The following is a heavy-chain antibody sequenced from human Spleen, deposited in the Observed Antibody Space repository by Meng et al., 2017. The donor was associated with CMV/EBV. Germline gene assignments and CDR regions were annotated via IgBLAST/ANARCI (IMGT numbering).Heavy chain of an antibody. V-gene: IGHV4-34*01. CDR2: INHSGST. J-gene: IGHJ5*02. D-gene: IGHD2-2*01. CDR3: ARVYQRLNWFDP. Sequence: TCAVYGGSFSGYSWSWIRQPPGKGLEWIGEINHSGSTNYNPSLKSRVTISVDTSKNQFSLKLSSVTAADTAVYYCARVYQRLNWFDPWGQGTLVTVSS. CDR1: GGSFSGYS.